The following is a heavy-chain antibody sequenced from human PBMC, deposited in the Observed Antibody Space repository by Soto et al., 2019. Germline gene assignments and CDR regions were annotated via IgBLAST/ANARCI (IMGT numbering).Heavy chain of an antibody. J-gene: IGHJ5*02. D-gene: IGHD3-3*01. CDR2: INHSGST. V-gene: IGHV4-34*01. CDR3: ARGLTMVGVVSDSLNWFDP. CDR1: GGSFSGYY. Sequence: QVQLQQWGAGLLKPSETLSLTCAVYGGSFSGYYWSWIRQPPGKGLEWIGEINHSGSTNYNPALKCRVSRPVATSKNQFSLQLSSVAAADTAVYYCARGLTMVGVVSDSLNWFDPWGQGTLVTVSS.